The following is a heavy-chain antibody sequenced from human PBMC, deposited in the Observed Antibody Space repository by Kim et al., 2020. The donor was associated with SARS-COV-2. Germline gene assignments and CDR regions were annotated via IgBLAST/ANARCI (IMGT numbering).Heavy chain of an antibody. D-gene: IGHD3-10*01. V-gene: IGHV4-34*01. Sequence: SETLSLTCAVYGGSFSGYYWSWIRQPPGKGLEWIGEINHSGSTNYNPSLKSRVTISVDTSKNQFSLKLSSVTAADTAVYYCARGGIFMVRGVMSYWGQGTLVTVSS. J-gene: IGHJ4*02. CDR1: GGSFSGYY. CDR3: ARGGIFMVRGVMSY. CDR2: INHSGST.